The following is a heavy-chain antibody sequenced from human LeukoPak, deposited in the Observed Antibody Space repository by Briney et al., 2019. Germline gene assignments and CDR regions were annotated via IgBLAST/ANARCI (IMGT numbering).Heavy chain of an antibody. CDR2: ISWNDDK. D-gene: IGHD5-18*01. Sequence: SGPTLVNPAQAITLTCTFSGFSLSTSGVGVGWIRQPPGKALEWVAPISWNDDKRYSPSLKSRLTITTDTSNNQVVLTMTNMVPVDTATYYCAHTNRGYSDGHSYYFDYWGQGTLVTVSS. CDR3: AHTNRGYSDGHSYYFDY. V-gene: IGHV2-5*01. J-gene: IGHJ4*02. CDR1: GFSLSTSGVG.